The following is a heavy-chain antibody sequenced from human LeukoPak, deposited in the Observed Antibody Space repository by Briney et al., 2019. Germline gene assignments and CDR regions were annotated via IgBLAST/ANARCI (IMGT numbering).Heavy chain of an antibody. CDR1: GFTFSSYA. CDR3: ARVGGDPYCGGDCYGAFDY. Sequence: GGSLRLSCAASGFTFSSYAMHWVRQAPGKGLEWVAVISYDGSNKYYADSVKGRFTISRDNSENTLYLQMNSLRAEDTAVYYCARVGGDPYCGGDCYGAFDYWGQGTLVTVSS. D-gene: IGHD2-21*02. V-gene: IGHV3-30*04. J-gene: IGHJ4*02. CDR2: ISYDGSNK.